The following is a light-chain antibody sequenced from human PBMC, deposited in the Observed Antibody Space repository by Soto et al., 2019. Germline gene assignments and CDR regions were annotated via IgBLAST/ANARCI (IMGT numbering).Light chain of an antibody. Sequence: QSVLTQPPSASGTPGQRVTISCSGSSSNIGSNPVNWYRQHLPGTAPKVLILTNNQRPSGVPDRFSGSKSGTSSSLAISGLQSGDEADYYCAAWDDSLSSYVFGTGTKVTVL. V-gene: IGLV1-44*01. J-gene: IGLJ1*01. CDR1: SSNIGSNP. CDR3: AAWDDSLSSYV. CDR2: TNN.